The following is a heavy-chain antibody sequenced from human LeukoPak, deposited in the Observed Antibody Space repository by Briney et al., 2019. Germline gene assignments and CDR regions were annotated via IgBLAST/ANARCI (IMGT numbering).Heavy chain of an antibody. J-gene: IGHJ4*02. Sequence: GGSLRLSCAASGFTFDDYGMSWVRHTPGKGLEWVSGINWNGGSTVYADSVKGRFTISRDNAKNSLYLQMNSLRAEDTALYYCARTAYDFWSGYYNGRYYFDYWGQGTLVTVSS. CDR3: ARTAYDFWSGYYNGRYYFDY. V-gene: IGHV3-20*04. CDR2: INWNGGST. D-gene: IGHD3-3*01. CDR1: GFTFDDYG.